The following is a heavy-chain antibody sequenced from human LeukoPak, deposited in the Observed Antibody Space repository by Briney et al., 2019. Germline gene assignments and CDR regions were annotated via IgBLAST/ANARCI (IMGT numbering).Heavy chain of an antibody. CDR2: VSAANNP. D-gene: IGHD5-24*01. J-gene: IGHJ4*02. CDR3: AMSVEMPPIPSFDY. CDR1: GYTFTNYA. V-gene: IGHV1-3*01. Sequence: ASVKVSCKGSGYTFTNYAVHWMRQAPGQGLELLGWVSAANNPEYSQKFQGRVVITRDASATTSYLELNSLRSEDTAVYYCAMSVEMPPIPSFDYWGQGTLVTVSS.